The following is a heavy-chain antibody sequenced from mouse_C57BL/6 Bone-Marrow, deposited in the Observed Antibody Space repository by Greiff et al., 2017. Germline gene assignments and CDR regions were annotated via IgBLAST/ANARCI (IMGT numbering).Heavy chain of an antibody. CDR1: GYSFTGYY. D-gene: IGHD1-1*01. CDR3: ARENLLLRSNWYFDV. V-gene: IGHV1-42*01. J-gene: IGHJ1*03. Sequence: EVQLQQSGPELVKPGASVKISCKASGYSFTGYYMNWVKQSPEKSLEWIGEINPSTGGTTYNQKFKAKATLTVDKPSSTAYMQLKSLTSEDSAVYYCARENLLLRSNWYFDVWGTGTTVTVSS. CDR2: INPSTGGT.